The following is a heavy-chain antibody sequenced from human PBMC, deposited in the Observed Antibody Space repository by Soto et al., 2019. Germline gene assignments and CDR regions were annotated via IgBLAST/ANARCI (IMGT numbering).Heavy chain of an antibody. CDR2: ISGSGGST. D-gene: IGHD1-26*01. CDR1: GFTFSSYA. J-gene: IGHJ4*02. CDR3: AKAKGELLAFNS. V-gene: IGHV3-23*01. Sequence: PGXSLRLSCAASGFTFSSYAMSWVRQAPGKGLEWVSAISGSGGSTYYADSVKGRFTISRDNSKNTLYLQMNSLRAEDTAVYYCAKAKGELLAFNSWDQETLFTVSS.